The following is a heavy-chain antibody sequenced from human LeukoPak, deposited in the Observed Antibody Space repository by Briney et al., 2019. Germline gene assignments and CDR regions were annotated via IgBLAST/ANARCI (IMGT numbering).Heavy chain of an antibody. V-gene: IGHV4-59*02. CDR3: VSGYELHDY. Sequence: SETLSLTCTVSGDSVRSYYWSWIRQPPGKGLEWIGYIYYTGITNYNPSLKSRLTISLDTSKNQLSLKLSSVTTADTAIYYCVSGYELHDYWGQGTLVTVSS. J-gene: IGHJ4*02. CDR1: GDSVRSYY. CDR2: IYYTGIT. D-gene: IGHD5-12*01.